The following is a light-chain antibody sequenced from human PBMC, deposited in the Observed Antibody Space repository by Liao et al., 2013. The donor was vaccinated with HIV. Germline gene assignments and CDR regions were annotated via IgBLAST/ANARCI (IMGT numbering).Light chain of an antibody. CDR3: QAWDSSYVV. J-gene: IGLJ2*01. CDR1: KLGNKY. Sequence: ELTQPPSVSVSPGQTASITCSGDKLGNKYACWYQQKPGQSPVLVIYEDNKRPSGIPERFSGSNSGNTATLTISGTQAMDEADYYCQAWDSSYVVFGGGTKLTVV. CDR2: EDN. V-gene: IGLV3-1*01.